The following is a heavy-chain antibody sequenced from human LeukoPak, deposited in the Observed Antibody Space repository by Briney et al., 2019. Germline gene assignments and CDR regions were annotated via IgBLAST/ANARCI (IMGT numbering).Heavy chain of an antibody. J-gene: IGHJ3*02. CDR3: ARDKMITIFGVVTSDHDAFDI. V-gene: IGHV1-18*01. CDR2: ISAYNGNT. Sequence: ASVKVSCKASGYTFTSYGTSWVRQAPGQGLEWMGWISAYNGNTNYAQKLQGRVTMTTDTSTSTAYMELRSLRSDDTAVYYCARDKMITIFGVVTSDHDAFDIWGQGTMVTVSS. CDR1: GYTFTSYG. D-gene: IGHD3-3*01.